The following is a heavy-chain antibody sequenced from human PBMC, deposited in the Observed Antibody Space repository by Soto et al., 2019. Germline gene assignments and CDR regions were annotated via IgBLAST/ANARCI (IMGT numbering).Heavy chain of an antibody. D-gene: IGHD3-22*01. CDR1: GYTFTDYY. V-gene: IGHV1-2*04. Sequence: ASVKVSCKASGYTFTDYYLHWVRQAPGQGLEWMGWINPKSGATHYSQKFQGWVTVTRDTSISTANMEVSRLTSDDTAVYYCARESSGYGGYYYYGMDVWGQGTTVTVSS. J-gene: IGHJ6*02. CDR2: INPKSGAT. CDR3: ARESSGYGGYYYYGMDV.